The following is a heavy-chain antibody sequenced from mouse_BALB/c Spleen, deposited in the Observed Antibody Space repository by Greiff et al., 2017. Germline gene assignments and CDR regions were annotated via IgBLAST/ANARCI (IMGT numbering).Heavy chain of an antibody. CDR2: IWAGGST. V-gene: IGHV2-9*02. D-gene: IGHD1-2*01. Sequence: VQRVESGPGLVAPSQSLSITCTVSGFSLTSYGVHWVRQPPGKGLEWLGVIWAGGSTNYNSALMSRLSISKDNSKSQVFLKMNSLQTDDTAMYYCARVITTAKGAMDYWGQGTSVTVSS. CDR3: ARVITTAKGAMDY. CDR1: GFSLTSYG. J-gene: IGHJ4*01.